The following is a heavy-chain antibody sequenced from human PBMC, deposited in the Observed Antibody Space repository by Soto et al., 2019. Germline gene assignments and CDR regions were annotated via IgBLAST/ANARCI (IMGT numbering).Heavy chain of an antibody. V-gene: IGHV4-31*03. J-gene: IGHJ3*02. CDR2: IYYSGST. Sequence: SETLSLTCTVSGGSISSGGYYWSWIRQHPGEGLEWIGYIYYSGSTYYNPSPKSRVTISVDTSKNQFSLKLSSVTAADTAVYYCARVGIAAAGGWTAFDIWGQGTMVTVSS. CDR3: ARVGIAAAGGWTAFDI. D-gene: IGHD6-13*01. CDR1: GGSISSGGYY.